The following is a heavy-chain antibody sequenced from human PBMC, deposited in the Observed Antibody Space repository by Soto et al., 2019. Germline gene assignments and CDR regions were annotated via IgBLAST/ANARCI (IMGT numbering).Heavy chain of an antibody. CDR1: GFTFSNYG. CDR2: ISYXXRXX. Sequence: QVQLVESGGGVVQPGRSLRLSCAASGFTFSNYGMHWVRQAPGKGLEWVAVISYXXRXXXXXDXVKGRLTISRDNSKXXXXXXXXXXXXXXXXXXXXXXXXXGMDVWGQGTTVTVSS. J-gene: IGHJ6*02. CDR3: XXXXXGMDV. V-gene: IGHV3-30*03.